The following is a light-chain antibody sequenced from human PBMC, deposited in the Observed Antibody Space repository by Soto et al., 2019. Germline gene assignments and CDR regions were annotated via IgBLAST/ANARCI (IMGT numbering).Light chain of an antibody. V-gene: IGKV1-9*01. CDR2: AAS. J-gene: IGKJ3*01. Sequence: DIQLTQSPSFLSASVGDRVTITCRASQGISSYLAWYQQKPGKAPKLMIYAASTLQSGVPSRFSVSGSGTEFTLTISSLQPEDFATYYCQQLNSYPWFTFGPGTKVYIK. CDR3: QQLNSYPWFT. CDR1: QGISSY.